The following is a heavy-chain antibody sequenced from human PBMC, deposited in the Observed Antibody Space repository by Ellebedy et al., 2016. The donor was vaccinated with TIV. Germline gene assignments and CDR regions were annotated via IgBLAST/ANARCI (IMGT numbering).Heavy chain of an antibody. D-gene: IGHD4/OR15-4a*01. CDR3: ARVLRATSGMDV. J-gene: IGHJ6*02. Sequence: ASVKVSCKTSGYFFTAYYIHWVRQAPGQGLEWMGWINPDSGGTNLPQKFQGRVTMTRDTSVNTAYMELSRLQSDDTAVYYCARVLRATSGMDVWGQGTTVIVSS. CDR2: INPDSGGT. V-gene: IGHV1-2*02. CDR1: GYFFTAYY.